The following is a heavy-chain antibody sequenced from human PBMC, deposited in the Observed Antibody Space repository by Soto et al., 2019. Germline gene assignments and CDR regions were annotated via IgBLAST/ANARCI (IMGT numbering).Heavy chain of an antibody. D-gene: IGHD6-19*01. CDR1: GFTFSSYG. J-gene: IGHJ4*02. Sequence: QVQLVESGGGVVQPGRSLRLSCAASGFTFSSYGMHWVRQAPGKGLEWVAVIWYDGSNKYYADSVKGRFTISRDNSKNTLYLQMNSLRAEDTAVYYCARDVGSSGWYPDYWGQGTLVTVSS. CDR3: ARDVGSSGWYPDY. CDR2: IWYDGSNK. V-gene: IGHV3-33*01.